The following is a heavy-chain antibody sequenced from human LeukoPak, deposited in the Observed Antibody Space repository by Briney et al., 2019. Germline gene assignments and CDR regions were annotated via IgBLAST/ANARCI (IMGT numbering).Heavy chain of an antibody. CDR2: IIPIFGTA. CDR3: ARDVDTATVTGDY. J-gene: IGHJ4*02. D-gene: IGHD5-18*01. CDR1: GGTFSSYA. Sequence: SVKVSCKASGGTFSSYAISWVRQAPGQGLEWMGGIIPIFGTANYAQKFQGRVTITADKSTSTAYMELSSLRSEDTAVYYCARDVDTATVTGDYWGQGTLVTVSS. V-gene: IGHV1-69*06.